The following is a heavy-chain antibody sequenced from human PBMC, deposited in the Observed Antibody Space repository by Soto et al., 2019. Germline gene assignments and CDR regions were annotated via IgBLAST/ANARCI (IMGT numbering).Heavy chain of an antibody. CDR3: AVASYYYDSSGYPIDY. Sequence: GASVKVSCKASGYTFTDYAISWVRQAPGQGLEWMGGIIPIFGTANYAQKFQGRVTITADESTSTAYMELSSLRSEDTAVYYCAVASYYYDSSGYPIDYWGQGTLVTVSS. J-gene: IGHJ4*02. CDR2: IIPIFGTA. CDR1: GYTFTDYA. V-gene: IGHV1-69*13. D-gene: IGHD3-22*01.